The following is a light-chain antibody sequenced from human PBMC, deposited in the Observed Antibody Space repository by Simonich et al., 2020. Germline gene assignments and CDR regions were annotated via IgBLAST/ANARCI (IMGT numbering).Light chain of an antibody. Sequence: DIQMTQSPSTLSASVGDRVTITCRASQSISSWLAWYQQKPGKAPKLLIYKASSLESGVPSRFSGSGSGTEFTLTISSLQPEDFATYYCQQLNSYPPYTFGQGTKVDIK. CDR1: QSISSW. CDR3: QQLNSYPPYT. J-gene: IGKJ2*01. V-gene: IGKV1-5*03. CDR2: KAS.